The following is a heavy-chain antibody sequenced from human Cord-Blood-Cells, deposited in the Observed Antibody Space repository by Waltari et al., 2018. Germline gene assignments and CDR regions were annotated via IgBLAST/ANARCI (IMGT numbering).Heavy chain of an antibody. J-gene: IGHJ4*02. D-gene: IGHD4-17*01. CDR1: GFTFSSYS. CDR3: ARGGDYGDYPDY. V-gene: IGHV3-21*01. Sequence: EVQLVESGGGLVKPGGSLRLSCAASGFTFSSYSMNWVRQAPGEGLEWVSSISSSSSYIYYADSVKGRFTISRDNAKNSLYLQMNSLRAEDTAVYYCARGGDYGDYPDYWGQGTLVTVSS. CDR2: ISSSSSYI.